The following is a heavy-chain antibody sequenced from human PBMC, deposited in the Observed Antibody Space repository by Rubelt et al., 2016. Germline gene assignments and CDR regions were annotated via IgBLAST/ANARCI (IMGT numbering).Heavy chain of an antibody. CDR1: GYALTELS. CDR2: INPSGGST. Sequence: QVQLVQSGAEVKKPGASVKVSCKVSGYALTELSMHWVRQAPGKGLEWMGIINPSGGSTSYAQKFQGRVTMTRDTSTSTGYMELSSLRSEDTAVYYCARSGENSGYWQFDYWGQGTLVTVSS. D-gene: IGHD5-12*01. J-gene: IGHJ4*02. CDR3: ARSGENSGYWQFDY. V-gene: IGHV1-46*01.